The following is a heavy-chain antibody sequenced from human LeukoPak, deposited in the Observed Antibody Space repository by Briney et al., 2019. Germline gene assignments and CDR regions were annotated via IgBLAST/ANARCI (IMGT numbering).Heavy chain of an antibody. J-gene: IGHJ4*02. CDR3: ARDREYDSSGYYLGY. Sequence: ASVKVSCEASGYTFTGYYMHWVQQATGQGLEWMGWIYPNSGVTNYAQKFQRRVTMTRDTSISTAYMELSRLIPRDMAVYYCARDREYDSSGYYLGYWGQGTLVTVSS. CDR1: GYTFTGYY. D-gene: IGHD3-22*01. CDR2: IYPNSGVT. V-gene: IGHV1-2*02.